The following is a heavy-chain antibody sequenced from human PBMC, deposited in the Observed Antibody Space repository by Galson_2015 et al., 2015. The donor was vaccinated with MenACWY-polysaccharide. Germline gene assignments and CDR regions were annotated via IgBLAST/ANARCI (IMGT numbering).Heavy chain of an antibody. D-gene: IGHD6-19*01. Sequence: SLRLSCAGSGFSFSSYSMSWVRQAAGKGLEWVSSISANTRSTYDTDSVKGRFTISRDNSKNTLYLQMNSLRAEDTALYYCARLAVAGRVNGYLDLWGRGTLVSVTS. V-gene: IGHV3-23*01. CDR1: GFSFSSYS. CDR2: ISANTRST. J-gene: IGHJ2*01. CDR3: ARLAVAGRVNGYLDL.